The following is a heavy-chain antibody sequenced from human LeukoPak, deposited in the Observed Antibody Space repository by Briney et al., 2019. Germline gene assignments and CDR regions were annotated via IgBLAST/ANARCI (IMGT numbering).Heavy chain of an antibody. CDR1: GGSISSYY. CDR3: ARGEAGDYYYYYGMDV. V-gene: IGHV4-59*12. Sequence: SETLSLTCTVSGGSISSYYWSWIRQPPGKGLEWIGYIYYSGSTNYNPSLKSRVTISVDTSKNQFSLKLSSVTAADTAVYYCARGEAGDYYYYYGMDVWGQGTTVTVSS. D-gene: IGHD6-13*01. J-gene: IGHJ6*02. CDR2: IYYSGST.